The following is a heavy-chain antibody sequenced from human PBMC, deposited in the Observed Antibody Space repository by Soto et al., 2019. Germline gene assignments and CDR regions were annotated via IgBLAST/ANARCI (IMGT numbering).Heavy chain of an antibody. J-gene: IGHJ4*02. CDR1: GASFSGYY. D-gene: IGHD6-6*01. CDR3: ARTSRFDY. V-gene: IGHV4-34*01. CDR2: INHSGST. Sequence: SETLSLTCAGYGASFSGYYWSWIRQPPGKGLEWIGEINHSGSTTYNPSLKSRVTISVDTSKNQFSLKLSSVTAADTAVYYCARTSRFDYWGQGTLVTVSS.